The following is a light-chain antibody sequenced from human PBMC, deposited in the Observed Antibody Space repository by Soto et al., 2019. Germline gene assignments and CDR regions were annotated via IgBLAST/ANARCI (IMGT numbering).Light chain of an antibody. Sequence: DIQMNQYPSTLSGSVGDRVTITCRSSQTISSWLAWYQQKQGKAPKLLMYKASTLKSGVPSRFSGSGSGTEFTLTISSLQPNNFAPYYFKYGNSYSEAFSQGTKVDSK. CDR1: QTISSW. CDR3: KYGNSYSEA. J-gene: IGKJ1*01. V-gene: IGKV1-5*03. CDR2: KAS.